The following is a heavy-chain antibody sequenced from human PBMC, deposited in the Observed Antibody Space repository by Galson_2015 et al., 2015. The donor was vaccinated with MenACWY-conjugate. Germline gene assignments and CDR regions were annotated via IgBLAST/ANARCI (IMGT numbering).Heavy chain of an antibody. D-gene: IGHD5-12*01. Sequence: SLRLSCAASGFTFSSYSMNWVRQAPGKGLEWVSSISSSSSYIYYADSVKGRFTIARDNAKNSLYLQMNSLRAEDTAVYYCARDGSGVGVATLRYYFDYWGQGTLVTVSS. J-gene: IGHJ4*02. CDR3: ARDGSGVGVATLRYYFDY. CDR2: ISSSSSYI. CDR1: GFTFSSYS. V-gene: IGHV3-21*01.